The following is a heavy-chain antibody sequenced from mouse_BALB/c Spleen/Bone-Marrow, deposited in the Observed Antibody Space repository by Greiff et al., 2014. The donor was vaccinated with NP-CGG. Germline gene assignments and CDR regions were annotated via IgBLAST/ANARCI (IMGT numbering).Heavy chain of an antibody. V-gene: IGHV1S82*01. Sequence: QVQLQQSGAELVRPGASVKLSCKASGYSFTSYWMSWVKQRPGQGLEWIGMIHPSDTETRLNQRFKDKATLTVDKSSSTAYMQLSIPTTKDSSVDYCARLEGNDGSTFAYWGQGTLVTVSA. CDR1: GYSFTSYW. CDR2: IHPSDTET. D-gene: IGHD1-1*01. CDR3: ARLEGNDGSTFAY. J-gene: IGHJ3*01.